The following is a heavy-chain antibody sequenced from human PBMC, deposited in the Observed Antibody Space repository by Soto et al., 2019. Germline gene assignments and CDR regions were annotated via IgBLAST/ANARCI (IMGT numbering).Heavy chain of an antibody. V-gene: IGHV1-18*01. CDR3: ARDRHYHTSGRIDY. CDR2: ISSQNGNT. D-gene: IGHD3-9*01. J-gene: IGHJ4*02. CDR1: HYTFTSYG. Sequence: QPQLVQSGPEVKKPGASVKVSCKASHYTFTSYGVSWVRQAPGQGLEWMGWISSQNGNTVYAQKFQGRVTLTTDTSTSTAFMELRSLHSDDTALYYCARDRHYHTSGRIDYWGQGTLVTVSS.